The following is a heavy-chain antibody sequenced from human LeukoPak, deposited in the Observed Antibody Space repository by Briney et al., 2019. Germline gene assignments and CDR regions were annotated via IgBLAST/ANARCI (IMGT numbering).Heavy chain of an antibody. J-gene: IGHJ6*04. V-gene: IGHV3-74*01. CDR1: GFTLSSYW. D-gene: IGHD3-10*02. CDR2: SNSDGTNT. Sequence: AGGSLRLSCTASGFTLSSYWMHWVRQAPGKGLVWVSRSNSDGTNTSYADSVKGRFTISRDNAKNTLYLQMNSLRAEDTAVYYCAELGITMIGGVWGKGTTVTISS. CDR3: AELGITMIGGV.